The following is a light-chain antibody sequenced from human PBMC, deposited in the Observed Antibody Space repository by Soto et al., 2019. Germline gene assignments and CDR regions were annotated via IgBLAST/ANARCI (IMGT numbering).Light chain of an antibody. CDR1: SSDVGGYNS. V-gene: IGLV2-14*01. CDR3: SSFTSSSTLYV. CDR2: EVS. J-gene: IGLJ1*01. Sequence: VLTQPPSASGSLGQSVTISCTGTSSDVGGYNSVSWYQQHPGKAPKLMIYEVSNRPSGVSNRFSGSKSGNTASLTVSGLQAEDEADYYCSSFTSSSTLYVFGTGTKVTVL.